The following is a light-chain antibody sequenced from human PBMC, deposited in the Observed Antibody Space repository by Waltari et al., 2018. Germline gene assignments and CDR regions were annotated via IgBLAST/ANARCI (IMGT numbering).Light chain of an antibody. CDR3: GSQSSNNGVI. Sequence: QSALTQPASVSGSPGQSITVSCTGSSRDVGGDDSVSWYQDLPGQAPKVISYDVSSRTHGVSDRVSGSTSGNTASLTIAGLQAEDEANYYCGSQSSNNGVIFGGGTKVTVL. V-gene: IGLV2-14*03. J-gene: IGLJ2*01. CDR1: SRDVGGDDS. CDR2: DVS.